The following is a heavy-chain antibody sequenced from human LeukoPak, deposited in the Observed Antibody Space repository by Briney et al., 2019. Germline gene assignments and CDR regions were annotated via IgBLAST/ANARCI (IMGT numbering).Heavy chain of an antibody. Sequence: GASVTVSCTASGYTFTGYYMHWVRQAPGQGLEWMGWINPNSGGTNYAQKFQGRVTMTRDTSISTAYMELSRLRSDDTAVYYCARATRFLYYMDVWGKGTTVTVSS. CDR3: ARATRFLYYMDV. CDR1: GYTFTGYY. CDR2: INPNSGGT. J-gene: IGHJ6*03. D-gene: IGHD2/OR15-2a*01. V-gene: IGHV1-2*02.